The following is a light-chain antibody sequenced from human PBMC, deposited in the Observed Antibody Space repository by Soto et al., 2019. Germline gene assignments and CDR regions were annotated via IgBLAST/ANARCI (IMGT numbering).Light chain of an antibody. CDR2: WAS. V-gene: IGKV4-1*01. CDR3: QQYYTTPPTT. Sequence: DIVMTQSPDSLAVSLGERATINCKSSQSVLYSSNNKNYLAWYQQKPGQPPKLLIYWASTRESGVPDRFSGSGSGTYFTLTISSLQAEDVAVYYCQQYYTTPPTTFGQGTKLGIK. J-gene: IGKJ2*01. CDR1: QSVLYSSNNKNY.